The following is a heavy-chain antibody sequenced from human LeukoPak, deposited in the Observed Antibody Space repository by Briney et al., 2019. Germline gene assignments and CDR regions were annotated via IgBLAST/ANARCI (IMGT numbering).Heavy chain of an antibody. CDR2: ISWNSGSI. J-gene: IGHJ4*02. Sequence: PGRSLRLSCAASGFTFDDYAMHWVRQAPGKGLEWVSGISWNSGSIGYADSVKGRFTISRDNAKNSLYLQMNSLRAEDMALHYCAKGSSGWYYYFDYWGQGTLVTVSS. D-gene: IGHD6-19*01. V-gene: IGHV3-9*03. CDR1: GFTFDDYA. CDR3: AKGSSGWYYYFDY.